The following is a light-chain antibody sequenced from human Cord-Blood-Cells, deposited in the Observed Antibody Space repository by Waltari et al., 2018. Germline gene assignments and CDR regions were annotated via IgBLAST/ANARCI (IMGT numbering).Light chain of an antibody. J-gene: IGKJ4*01. CDR2: DAS. CDR3: QQYDNLPLT. CDR1: QDISNY. Sequence: DLQMTQSPSSLSASVGARVTITCQASQDISNYLNWYQQTPGKAPKLLIYDASNLETGVPSRFSGSGSGTDFTFTISSLQPEDIATYYCQQYDNLPLTFGGGTKVEIK. V-gene: IGKV1-33*01.